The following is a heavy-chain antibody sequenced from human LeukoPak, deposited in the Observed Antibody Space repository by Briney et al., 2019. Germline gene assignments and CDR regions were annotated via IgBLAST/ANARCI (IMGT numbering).Heavy chain of an antibody. CDR2: IYYSGTT. D-gene: IGHD2-2*01. CDR3: ARGIYCSSTNCYYYFDY. Sequence: SETLSLTCTVSGGSISNYYWSWTRQPPGKGLEWIGYIYYSGTTNYNPSLKSRVTISVDTSKNQFSLKLSSVTAADTAVYYCARGIYCSSTNCYYYFDYWGQGTLVTVSS. CDR1: GGSISNYY. V-gene: IGHV4-59*01. J-gene: IGHJ4*02.